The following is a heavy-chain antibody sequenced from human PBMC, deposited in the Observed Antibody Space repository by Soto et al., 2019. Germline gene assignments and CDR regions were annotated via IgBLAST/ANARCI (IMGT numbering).Heavy chain of an antibody. CDR2: INPNSGGT. CDR3: ARVGCSGGSCYSGLDY. D-gene: IGHD2-15*01. Sequence: QVQLVQSGAEVKKPGASVKVSCKASGYTFTGYYMHWVRQAPGQGLEWMGWINPNSGGTNYAQKFQGWVTMTRDTCISTACMELSRLRSDDTAVYYCARVGCSGGSCYSGLDYWGQGTLVTVSS. J-gene: IGHJ4*02. V-gene: IGHV1-2*04. CDR1: GYTFTGYY.